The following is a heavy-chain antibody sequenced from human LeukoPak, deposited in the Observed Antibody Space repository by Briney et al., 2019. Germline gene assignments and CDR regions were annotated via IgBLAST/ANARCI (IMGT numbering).Heavy chain of an antibody. Sequence: GGSLRLSCAASGFTFSSYGMHWVRQAPGKGLVWVSRINSGGSGTTYADSVKGRFTISRDTAKNTLYLQMNSLRAEDTAVYYCARTPSMRYVGDAFDIWGQGTKVIVSS. J-gene: IGHJ3*02. CDR3: ARTPSMRYVGDAFDI. CDR1: GFTFSSYG. V-gene: IGHV3-74*01. D-gene: IGHD5-12*01. CDR2: INSGGSGT.